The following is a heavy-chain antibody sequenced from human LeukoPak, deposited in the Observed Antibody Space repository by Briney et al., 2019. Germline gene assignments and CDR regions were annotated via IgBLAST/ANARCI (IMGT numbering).Heavy chain of an antibody. V-gene: IGHV3-23*01. J-gene: IGHJ3*01. D-gene: IGHD3-22*01. CDR3: TKVFADFYDTTGYRWDAFGA. Sequence: PGGSLRLSCAASGFTFATFGMSWVRQTPGRGLEWVACISGSGGRIKYADSVKGRFIISRDNSKNEVYLQMNSLRVDDTALYYCTKVFADFYDTTGYRWDAFGAWGQGTMVTVS. CDR2: ISGSGGRI. CDR1: GFTFATFG.